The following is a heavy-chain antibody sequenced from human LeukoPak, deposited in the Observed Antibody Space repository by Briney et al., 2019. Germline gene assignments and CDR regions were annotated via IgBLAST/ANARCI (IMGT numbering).Heavy chain of an antibody. CDR1: GGSISSHY. D-gene: IGHD5-12*01. CDR3: ASLGYSGYDWEFDY. V-gene: IGHV4-59*08. Sequence: SETLSLTCTVSGGSISSHYWTWIRQPPGKGLEWIGYIYYSGNTNYNPSLKSRVTISVDTSKNQFSLKLSFVTAADTAVYYCASLGYSGYDWEFDYWGQGTLVTVSS. CDR2: IYYSGNT. J-gene: IGHJ4*02.